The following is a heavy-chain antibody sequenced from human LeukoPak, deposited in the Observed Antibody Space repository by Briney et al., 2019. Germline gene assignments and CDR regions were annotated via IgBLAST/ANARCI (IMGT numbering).Heavy chain of an antibody. CDR1: VYTFTGYY. Sequence: ASVTVSCKASVYTFTGYYMHWVRQAPGQGLEWMGWINPNSGGTNYAQKFQGRVTITRDTSISTAYMELSSLRSDDTSVYYCARGFLHDSSGYHDYWGQGTLVTVSS. J-gene: IGHJ4*02. CDR3: ARGFLHDSSGYHDY. CDR2: INPNSGGT. D-gene: IGHD3-22*01. V-gene: IGHV1-2*02.